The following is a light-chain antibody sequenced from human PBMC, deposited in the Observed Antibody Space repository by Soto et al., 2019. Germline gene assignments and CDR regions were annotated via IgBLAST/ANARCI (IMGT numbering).Light chain of an antibody. CDR2: AAS. Sequence: IQMPPSPSSLSASVGDRVTITCRASQSISTSLSWFQQEPGKAPKLLIYAASSLQSGVPSRFSGSGSGTDFTLTISSLQPEDFATYYCQESYNIPLTFGGGNKVEIK. V-gene: IGKV1-39*01. J-gene: IGKJ4*01. CDR1: QSISTS. CDR3: QESYNIPLT.